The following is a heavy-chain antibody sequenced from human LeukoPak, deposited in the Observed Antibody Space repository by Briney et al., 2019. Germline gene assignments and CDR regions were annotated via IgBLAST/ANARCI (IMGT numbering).Heavy chain of an antibody. CDR3: ARELSGSYSRFDP. Sequence: PSETLSLTCTVSGGSISSYYWSWIRQPPGKGLEWIGYIYYSGSTNYNPSLKSRVTISVDTSKNQFSLKLSSVTAADTAVYYCARELSGSYSRFDPWGQGTLVTVSS. D-gene: IGHD1-26*01. J-gene: IGHJ5*02. CDR2: IYYSGST. CDR1: GGSISSYY. V-gene: IGHV4-59*01.